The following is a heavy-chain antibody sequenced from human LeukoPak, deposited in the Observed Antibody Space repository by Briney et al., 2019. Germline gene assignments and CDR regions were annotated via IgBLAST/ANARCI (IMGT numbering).Heavy chain of an antibody. CDR1: GGSISSSSYY. J-gene: IGHJ4*02. D-gene: IGHD3-22*01. Sequence: SETLSLTCTVSGGSISSSSYYWGWIRQPPGKGLEWIGSIYYSGSTYYNPSLKSRVTISVDTSKNQFSLELSSVTAADTAVYYCARGILPTYYYDSNHFDYWGQGTLVTVSS. CDR2: IYYSGST. V-gene: IGHV4-39*01. CDR3: ARGILPTYYYDSNHFDY.